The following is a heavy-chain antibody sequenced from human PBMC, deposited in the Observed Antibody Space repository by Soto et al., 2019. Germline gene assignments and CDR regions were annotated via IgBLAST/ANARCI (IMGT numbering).Heavy chain of an antibody. V-gene: IGHV3-30*18. CDR1: GFIFTTYG. Sequence: QVPVVESGGGVVQPGRSLRLSCAASGFIFTTYGMHWVRQAPGKGLEWVADISSDGKDKYYAESVKGRFIISRDNSRNTVYLQMNSLRPEDTAVYYCAKGRGTYGGAYDYWGQGTLVAVSS. D-gene: IGHD1-26*01. J-gene: IGHJ4*02. CDR3: AKGRGTYGGAYDY. CDR2: ISSDGKDK.